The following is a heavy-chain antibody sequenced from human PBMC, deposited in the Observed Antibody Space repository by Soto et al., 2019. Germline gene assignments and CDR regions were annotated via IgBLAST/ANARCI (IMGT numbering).Heavy chain of an antibody. CDR2: IDPSDSYT. CDR1: GYSFTSYW. CDR3: ARQGGVEGMDV. V-gene: IGHV5-10-1*01. J-gene: IGHJ6*02. Sequence: RESLKISCKCSGYSFTSYWISWVHQMPGKGLEWMGRIDPSDSYTNYSPSFQGHVTISADKSISTAYLQWSSLKASDTAMYYCARQGGVEGMDVWGQGTTVTVSS. D-gene: IGHD3-16*01.